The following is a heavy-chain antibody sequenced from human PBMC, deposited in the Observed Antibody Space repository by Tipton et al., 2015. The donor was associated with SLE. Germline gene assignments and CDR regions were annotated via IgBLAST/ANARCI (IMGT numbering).Heavy chain of an antibody. D-gene: IGHD3-16*01. CDR1: GGSISSGSYC. Sequence: TLSLTCTVSGGSISSGSYCWSWIRQPAGKGLEWIGYIYTSGSTNYNPSLKSRVTISVDTSKNQFSLKLSSVTAADTAVYYCAREYEVWASFDYWGQGTLVTVSS. CDR3: AREYEVWASFDY. J-gene: IGHJ4*02. CDR2: IYTSGST. V-gene: IGHV4-61*09.